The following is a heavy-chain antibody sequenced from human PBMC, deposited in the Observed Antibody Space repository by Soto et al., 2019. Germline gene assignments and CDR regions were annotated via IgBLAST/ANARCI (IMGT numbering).Heavy chain of an antibody. CDR2: IYYSGST. CDR1: GGSISSYY. D-gene: IGHD2-15*01. Sequence: QVQLQESGPGLVKPSETLSLTCTVSGGSISSYYWSWIRQPPGKGLEWIGYIYYSGSTNYNPSLKSRVTISVDTSKNQFSLKLSSVTAADTAVYYCARVGGGEYFQHWGQGTLVTVSS. CDR3: ARVGGGEYFQH. J-gene: IGHJ1*01. V-gene: IGHV4-59*01.